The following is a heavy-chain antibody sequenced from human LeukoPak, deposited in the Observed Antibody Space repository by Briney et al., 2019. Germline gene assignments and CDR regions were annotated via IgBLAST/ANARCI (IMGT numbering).Heavy chain of an antibody. CDR3: AGHAYWRLDV. D-gene: IGHD3-16*01. CDR1: GFNFASYW. J-gene: IGHJ6*02. Sequence: PGGSLRLSCATSGFNFASYWMTWVRQAPGKGLEWVANVQHDGSDEYCVDSVKGRFTVSRDNAKNSLYLQMNSLRAEDTAIYYCAGHAYWRLDVWGQGTTVTVSS. CDR2: VQHDGSDE. V-gene: IGHV3-7*01.